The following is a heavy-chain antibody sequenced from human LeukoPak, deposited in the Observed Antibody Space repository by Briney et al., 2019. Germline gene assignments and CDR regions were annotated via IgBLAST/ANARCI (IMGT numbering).Heavy chain of an antibody. V-gene: IGHV3-23*01. CDR2: ISGSAVIT. D-gene: IGHD6-19*01. CDR1: GLTFSTFG. CDR3: AKLTPPFIAVAAIDY. Sequence: GGSLRLSCAASGLTFSTFGMTWVRQAPGKGLEWVSAISGSAVITFYADSVKGRFTISRDNSKNTLYLQMNRLRPEDTAIYSCAKLTPPFIAVAAIDYWGQGTLVTVSS. J-gene: IGHJ4*02.